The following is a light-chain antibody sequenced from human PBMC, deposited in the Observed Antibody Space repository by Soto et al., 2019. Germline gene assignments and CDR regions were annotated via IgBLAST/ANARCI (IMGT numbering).Light chain of an antibody. CDR3: SSYTSNSTLV. J-gene: IGLJ3*02. V-gene: IGLV2-14*01. CDR1: SSDVGAYNY. Sequence: QSALTQPDSVSGSPGQSITISCTGTSSDVGAYNYVSWYQQHPDKAPKLMIFEVSDRPSGVSNRFSGSNSGNTASLTISGLQAEDEADYFCSSYTSNSTLVFGGGTKVTVL. CDR2: EVS.